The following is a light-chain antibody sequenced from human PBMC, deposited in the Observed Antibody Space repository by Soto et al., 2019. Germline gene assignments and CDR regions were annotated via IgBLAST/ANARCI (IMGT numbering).Light chain of an antibody. CDR2: AAS. V-gene: IGKV3-20*01. CDR3: QQYGSLSWT. Sequence: EIVLTQSPGTLSLSPGARDPLSCRASQNVDSNYLAWYQQKPGQAPRIIIFAASGRATGIPDRFSGSGSGTDFTLTISRLEPEDFAVYYCQQYGSLSWTFGQGTKVDIK. CDR1: QNVDSNY. J-gene: IGKJ1*01.